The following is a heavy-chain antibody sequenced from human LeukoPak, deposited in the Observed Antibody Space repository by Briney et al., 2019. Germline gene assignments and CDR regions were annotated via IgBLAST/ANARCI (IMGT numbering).Heavy chain of an antibody. CDR3: AKFLRGGNPHAFDI. J-gene: IGHJ3*02. CDR1: GFTFSSYG. V-gene: IGHV3-23*01. CDR2: ISGSGGST. D-gene: IGHD4-23*01. Sequence: GGSLRLSCAASGFTFSSYGMSWVRQAPGKGLEWVSSISGSGGSTYYADSVKGRFTTSRDNSKNTLYLQMNSLRAEDTAVYYCAKFLRGGNPHAFDIWGQGTMVTVSS.